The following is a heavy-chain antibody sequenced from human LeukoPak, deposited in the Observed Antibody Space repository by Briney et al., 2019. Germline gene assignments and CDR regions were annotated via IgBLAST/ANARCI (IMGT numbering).Heavy chain of an antibody. J-gene: IGHJ6*03. CDR3: ARVGLSFEVYAIRPYYYYYYMDV. V-gene: IGHV3-53*01. D-gene: IGHD2-8*01. CDR1: GFSVSSNY. Sequence: PGGSLRLSCAASGFSVSSNYMSWVRQAPGKGLEWVSAISGSGGSTYYADSVKGRFTISRDNAKNSLYLQMNSLRAEDTAVYYCARVGLSFEVYAIRPYYYYYYMDVWGKGTTVTVSS. CDR2: ISGSGGST.